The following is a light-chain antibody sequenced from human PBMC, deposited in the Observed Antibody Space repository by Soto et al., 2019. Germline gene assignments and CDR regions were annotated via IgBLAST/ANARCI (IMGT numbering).Light chain of an antibody. CDR1: SSDVGGYNY. V-gene: IGLV2-8*01. CDR3: SSYAGSNTLV. CDR2: EVS. Sequence: QSVLTQPPSASGSPGQSVTISCTGTSSDVGGYNYVAWYQQHPGKAPKLMIYEVSKRPSGVPERFSGSKSGNTASLTVSGLQAEYEADYSCSSYAGSNTLVFGGGTQLTVL. J-gene: IGLJ3*02.